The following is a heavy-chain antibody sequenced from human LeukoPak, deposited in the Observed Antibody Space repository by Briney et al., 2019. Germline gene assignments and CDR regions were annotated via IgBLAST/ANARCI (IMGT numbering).Heavy chain of an antibody. CDR3: ARHDSFIPY. V-gene: IGHV3-23*01. J-gene: IGHJ4*02. CDR1: GFTFSDYA. D-gene: IGHD3-16*02. CDR2: ISDSGGST. Sequence: GGSLRLSCVAYGFTFSDYAMSWVRQAPGKGLEWVSGISDSGGSTYYADSVKGRCTISRDNSKNTVSLQMDNLRAEDTAVYFCARHDSFIPYWGQGTLVTVTS.